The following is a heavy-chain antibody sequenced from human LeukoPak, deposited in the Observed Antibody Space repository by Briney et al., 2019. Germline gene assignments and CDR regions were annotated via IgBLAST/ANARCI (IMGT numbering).Heavy chain of an antibody. D-gene: IGHD1-26*01. J-gene: IGHJ4*02. V-gene: IGHV3-64*04. CDR3: ARGSEWELPFDY. CDR2: ISSNGGST. Sequence: GGSLRLSCSASGFTFSSYAMHWVRQAPGKGLEYVSAISSNGGSTYYADSVKGRFTISRDNSKNTLYLQMNSLRAEDTAVYYCARGSEWELPFDYWGQGTLVTVSS. CDR1: GFTFSSYA.